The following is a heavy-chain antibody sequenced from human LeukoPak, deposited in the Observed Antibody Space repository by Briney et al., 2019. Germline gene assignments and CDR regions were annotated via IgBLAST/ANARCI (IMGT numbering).Heavy chain of an antibody. CDR3: AREDRWGHAFDI. V-gene: IGHV4-61*02. D-gene: IGHD7-27*01. J-gene: IGHJ3*02. CDR2: IYTSGTT. Sequence: PSQTLSLTCTVSGGSISSGSFYWSWIRQPAGKGLEWIGRIYTSGTTNYKPPLKSRVTISVDTSKNQFSLRLSSVAAADTAVYYCAREDRWGHAFDIWGQRTMVTVSS. CDR1: GGSISSGSFY.